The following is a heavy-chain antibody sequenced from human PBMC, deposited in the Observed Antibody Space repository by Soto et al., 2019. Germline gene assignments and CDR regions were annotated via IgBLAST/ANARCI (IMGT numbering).Heavy chain of an antibody. CDR3: ARTAATDTGYFFDY. D-gene: IGHD6-13*01. CDR2: IDWDDDK. CDR1: GFSLSTGGMC. V-gene: IGHV2-70*17. J-gene: IGHJ4*02. Sequence: SGPTLVNPTQTLTLTCTVSGFSLSTGGMCVSWIRQPPGKALEWLARIDWDDDKFYSTSLKTRLTISKDTSKNQVVLTMFNMGLVDQATYYGARTAATDTGYFFDYGGQETGVPV.